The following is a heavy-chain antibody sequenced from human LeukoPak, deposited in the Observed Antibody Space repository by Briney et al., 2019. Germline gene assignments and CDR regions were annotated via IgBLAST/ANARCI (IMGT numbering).Heavy chain of an antibody. Sequence: GGSLRLSCAASGFTLSSYAMSWVRQAPGKGLEWVSAISGSGGSTYYADSVKGRFTISRDNSKNTLYLQMNSLRAEDTAVYYCARHGRPVLNYYYYMDVWGKGTTVTVSS. CDR3: ARHGRPVLNYYYYMDV. D-gene: IGHD2-15*01. CDR1: GFTLSSYA. J-gene: IGHJ6*03. CDR2: ISGSGGST. V-gene: IGHV3-23*01.